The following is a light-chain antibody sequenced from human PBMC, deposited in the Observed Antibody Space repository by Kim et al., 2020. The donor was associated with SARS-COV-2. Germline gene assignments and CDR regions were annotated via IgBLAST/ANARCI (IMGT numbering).Light chain of an antibody. CDR1: NIGRKN. Sequence: VALGRTAKITCGGSNIGRKNVHWYRQKPGQAPVLVIYRDDYRPSGIPERFSGSNSGNTAALTISRAQAGDEADYYCHIWDSRSYVFGTGTKVTVL. V-gene: IGLV3-9*01. CDR2: RDD. J-gene: IGLJ1*01. CDR3: HIWDSRSYV.